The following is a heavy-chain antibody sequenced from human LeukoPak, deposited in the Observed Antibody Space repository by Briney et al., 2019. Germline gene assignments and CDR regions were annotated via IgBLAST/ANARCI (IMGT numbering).Heavy chain of an antibody. Sequence: GGSLRLSCAASGFTFSNYAMNWVRRAPGKGLEWVAFIRHDGSIKYYADSVKGRFTISRDNSKNTLYLQMNSLRAEDTAVYYCAKDQTSRADGDFDYWGQGTLVTVSS. CDR1: GFTFSNYA. CDR3: AKDQTSRADGDFDY. J-gene: IGHJ4*02. CDR2: IRHDGSIK. D-gene: IGHD2-2*01. V-gene: IGHV3-30*02.